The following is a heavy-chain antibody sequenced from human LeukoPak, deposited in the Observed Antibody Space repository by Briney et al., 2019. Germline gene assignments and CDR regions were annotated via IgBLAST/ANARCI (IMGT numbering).Heavy chain of an antibody. V-gene: IGHV4-59*12. Sequence: SETLSLTCTVSDDSITIYYWTWIRQPPGKGLEWIGYIYYSGSTYYNPSLKSRVTISVDTSKNQFSLKLSSVTAADTAVYYCARGAYYYDSSGYYHIHNWFDPWGQGTLVTVSS. CDR1: DDSITIYY. CDR3: ARGAYYYDSSGYYHIHNWFDP. J-gene: IGHJ5*02. D-gene: IGHD3-22*01. CDR2: IYYSGST.